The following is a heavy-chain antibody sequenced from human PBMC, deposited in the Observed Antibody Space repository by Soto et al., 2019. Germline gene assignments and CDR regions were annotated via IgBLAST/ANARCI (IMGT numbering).Heavy chain of an antibody. CDR2: IDWDDDK. CDR3: ARIRPYYYDSSGYYQSVYYFDY. J-gene: IGHJ4*02. D-gene: IGHD3-22*01. V-gene: IGHV2-70*01. CDR1: GFSLSTRGMC. Sequence: GPTLVNPTQTLTLTCTFSGFSLSTRGMCVSWISQPPGKALERLALIDWDDDKYYSTSLKTRLTISKDTSKNQVVLTMTNMDPVDTATYYCARIRPYYYDSSGYYQSVYYFDYWGQGTLVTVSS.